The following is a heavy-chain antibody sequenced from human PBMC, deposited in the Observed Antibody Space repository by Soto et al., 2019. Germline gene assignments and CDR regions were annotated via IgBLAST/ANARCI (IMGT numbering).Heavy chain of an antibody. J-gene: IGHJ4*02. CDR1: GGSIRGYY. CDR3: ARSGYSYGPNPLLY. CDR2: IYYTGST. D-gene: IGHD5-18*01. V-gene: IGHV4-59*12. Sequence: SETLALTCTVSGGSIRGYYWSWIRQPPGKELEYIGYIYYTGSTNYNPSLKSRVTISVDTSKNQFSLKLSSVTAADTAVYYCARSGYSYGPNPLLYWGQGTLVTVSS.